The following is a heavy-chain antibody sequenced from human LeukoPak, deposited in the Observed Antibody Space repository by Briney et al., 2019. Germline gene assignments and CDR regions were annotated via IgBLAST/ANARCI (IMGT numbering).Heavy chain of an antibody. J-gene: IGHJ4*02. CDR2: IIPILGIA. V-gene: IGHV1-69*04. D-gene: IGHD3-22*01. Sequence: SVKVSCKASGGPFSSYTISWVRQAPGQGLEWMGRIIPILGIANYAQKFQGRVTITADKSTSTAYMELSSLRSEDTAVYYCARDCPNYDSSGYYFDYWGQGTLVTVSS. CDR3: ARDCPNYDSSGYYFDY. CDR1: GGPFSSYT.